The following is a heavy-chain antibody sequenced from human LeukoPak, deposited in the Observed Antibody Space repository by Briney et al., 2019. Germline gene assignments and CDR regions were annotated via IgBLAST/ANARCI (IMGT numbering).Heavy chain of an antibody. J-gene: IGHJ5*02. CDR1: GYTFTAYY. Sequence: ASVKVSCKPSGYTFTAYYMHWVRQAPGQGLEWVGWINPKSGGTNYVQTFQGRVTMTRDTSIRTPYLAVTELTYDDRAACYCVGGIGSGSYGRFDPWGQGALVTVSS. CDR3: VGGIGSGSYGRFDP. CDR2: INPKSGGT. V-gene: IGHV1-2*02. D-gene: IGHD3-10*01.